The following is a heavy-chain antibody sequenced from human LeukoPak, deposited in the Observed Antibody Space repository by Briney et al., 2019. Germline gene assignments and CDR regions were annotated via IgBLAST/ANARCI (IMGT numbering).Heavy chain of an antibody. CDR1: GGSISRSSYY. Sequence: PSETLSLICTVSGGSISRSSYYWGWIRQAPGKGLEWIGSIYYSGSPYYNPSLKSRVTISLDTSKNQFSLNLSSVTAADTAVYYCARVLAAAGNNWFDPWGQGTLVTVSS. CDR3: ARVLAAAGNNWFDP. CDR2: IYYSGSP. V-gene: IGHV4-39*07. J-gene: IGHJ5*02. D-gene: IGHD6-13*01.